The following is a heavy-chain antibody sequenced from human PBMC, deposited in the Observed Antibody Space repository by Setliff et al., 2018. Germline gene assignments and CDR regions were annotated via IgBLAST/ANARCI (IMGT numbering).Heavy chain of an antibody. D-gene: IGHD6-13*01. CDR1: GFTFSSYW. CDR3: ARDKGSSWYLRRIFDY. J-gene: IGHJ4*02. CDR2: IKQDGSEK. Sequence: GGSLRLSCAASGFTFSSYWMSWVRQAPGRGLEWVANIKQDGSEKYYVDSVKGRFTISRDNAKNSLYLQMNSLRAEDTAVYYCARDKGSSWYLRRIFDYWGQGTLVTVSS. V-gene: IGHV3-7*01.